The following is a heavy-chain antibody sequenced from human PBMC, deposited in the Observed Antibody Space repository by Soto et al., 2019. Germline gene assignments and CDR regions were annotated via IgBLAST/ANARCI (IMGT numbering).Heavy chain of an antibody. D-gene: IGHD6-25*01. J-gene: IGHJ4*02. CDR2: ISGSGSNP. V-gene: IGHV3-23*01. Sequence: EVQVLASVGGLVQPGGSLRLSCAASGFTFSSYAMSWVRQAPGQGLEWVSAISGSGSNPYYADSVKGRFTISRDNSKKTLHMQMNRLRAEDTALYYCEKPASMNILDGFDHWGQGTLVTVSS. CDR3: EKPASMNILDGFDH. CDR1: GFTFSSYA.